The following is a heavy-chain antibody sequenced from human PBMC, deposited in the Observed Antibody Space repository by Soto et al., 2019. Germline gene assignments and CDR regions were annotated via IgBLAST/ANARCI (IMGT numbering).Heavy chain of an antibody. J-gene: IGHJ5*02. D-gene: IGHD2-2*01. Sequence: SVKVSCKASGGTFSSYAISWVRQAPGQGLEWMGGIIPIFGTANYAQKFQGRVTITADKSTSTAYMELSSLRSEDTAVYYCAREYCGSTSCYWGFDPWGQGTMVTVYS. CDR2: IIPIFGTA. V-gene: IGHV1-69*06. CDR3: AREYCGSTSCYWGFDP. CDR1: GGTFSSYA.